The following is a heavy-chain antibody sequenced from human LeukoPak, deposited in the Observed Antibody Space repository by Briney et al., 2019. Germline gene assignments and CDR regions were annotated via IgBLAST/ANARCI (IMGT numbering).Heavy chain of an antibody. J-gene: IGHJ4*02. CDR3: AKDGYDY. CDR1: GFTFSIYG. V-gene: IGHV3-30*18. Sequence: GGSLRLSCAASGFTFSIYGMHWVRQAPGKGLEWVAVISYDGSNKYYADSVKGRFTISRDNSKNTLYLQMNSLRAEDTAVYYCAKDGYDYWGQGTLVTVSS. CDR2: ISYDGSNK. D-gene: IGHD5-12*01.